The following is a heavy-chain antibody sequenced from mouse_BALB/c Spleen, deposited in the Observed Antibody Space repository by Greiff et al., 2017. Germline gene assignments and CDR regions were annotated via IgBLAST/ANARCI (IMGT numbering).Heavy chain of an antibody. J-gene: IGHJ4*01. CDR1: GYSITSYYA. Sequence: EVQLQESGPGLVKPSQSLSLTCTVTGYSITSYYAWNWIRQFPGNKLEWMGYISYSGSTSYNPSLKSRISITRDTSKNQFFLQLNSVTTEDTATYYCARHYDYDDYAMDYWGQGTSVTVSS. D-gene: IGHD2-4*01. CDR3: ARHYDYDDYAMDY. V-gene: IGHV3-2*02. CDR2: ISYSGST.